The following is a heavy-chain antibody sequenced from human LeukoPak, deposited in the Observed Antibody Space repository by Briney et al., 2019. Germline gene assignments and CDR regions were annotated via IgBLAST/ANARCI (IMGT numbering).Heavy chain of an antibody. Sequence: PSETLPLTCSVSGYSISSDYYWGWIRQPPGGVLEWFGSIYHSGGTYYNASLKRRLTISIDNSKNQLSLKLSSLTAADTAVYYCARQPSLFGVVIMVIDDWGQQTLVTVPS. D-gene: IGHD3-3*01. V-gene: IGHV4-38-2*02. CDR2: IYHSGGT. J-gene: IGHJ4*02. CDR1: GYSISSDYY. CDR3: ARQPSLFGVVIMVIDD.